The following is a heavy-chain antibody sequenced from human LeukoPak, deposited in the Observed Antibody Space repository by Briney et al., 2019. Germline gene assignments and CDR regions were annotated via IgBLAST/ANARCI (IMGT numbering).Heavy chain of an antibody. D-gene: IGHD1-7*01. CDR1: GFPFDRNA. CDR3: ASRAGKPGNTPWCFDY. Sequence: PGGSLRLSCAASGFPFDRNAMTWVRQAPGKGLEWVATLSGSDGSAAYADSVKGRFTVSKDSSKNILYLQMTSLRGEDTAVYYCASRAGKPGNTPWCFDYWGQGALVTVSS. CDR2: LSGSDGSA. J-gene: IGHJ4*02. V-gene: IGHV3-23*01.